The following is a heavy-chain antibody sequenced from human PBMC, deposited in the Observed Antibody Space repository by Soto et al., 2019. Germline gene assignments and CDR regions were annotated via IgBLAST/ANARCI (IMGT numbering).Heavy chain of an antibody. D-gene: IGHD3-9*01. J-gene: IGHJ5*02. CDR2: IIPIFGTA. CDR1: GGTFSSYA. CDR3: ARDRDYDILTGYWPRRYTWFDP. Sequence: GASVKVSCKASGGTFSSYAISWVRQAPGQGLEWMGGIIPIFGTANYAQKFQGRVTITADESTSTAYMELSSLRSEDTAVYYCARDRDYDILTGYWPRRYTWFDPWGQGTLVTVSS. V-gene: IGHV1-69*13.